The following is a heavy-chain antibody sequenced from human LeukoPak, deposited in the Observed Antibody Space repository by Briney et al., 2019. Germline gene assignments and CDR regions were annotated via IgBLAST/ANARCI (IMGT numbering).Heavy chain of an antibody. V-gene: IGHV3-21*01. Sequence: GSLRLSCAASGFTFSRYGMHWVRQAPGKGLEWVSSISSSRSYIYYADSVKGRFTISRDNAKNSLYLQMNRLRAEDTAVYYCAREDNWNDAGLEWGQGTLVTVSS. J-gene: IGHJ4*02. D-gene: IGHD1-1*01. CDR2: ISSSRSYI. CDR3: AREDNWNDAGLE. CDR1: GFTFSRYG.